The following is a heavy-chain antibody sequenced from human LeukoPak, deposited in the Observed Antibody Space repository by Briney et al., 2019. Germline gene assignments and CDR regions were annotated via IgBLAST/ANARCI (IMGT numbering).Heavy chain of an antibody. D-gene: IGHD2-2*01. Sequence: GASVKVSCKASVYTLTSYGIRWVRPAPGQGLEWMGWISAYNGNTNYPQKLQGRVTMPTDTSTSTAYMELRSLRSDDTAVYYCAGGYCSSTRCSKDWFDPWGQGTLVTVSS. J-gene: IGHJ5*02. V-gene: IGHV1-18*01. CDR3: AGGYCSSTRCSKDWFDP. CDR2: ISAYNGNT. CDR1: VYTLTSYG.